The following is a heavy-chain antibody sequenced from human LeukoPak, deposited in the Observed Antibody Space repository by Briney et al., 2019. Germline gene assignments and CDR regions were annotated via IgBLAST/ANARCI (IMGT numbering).Heavy chain of an antibody. CDR1: GGTFSSYA. J-gene: IGHJ4*02. Sequence: ASVKVSCKASGGTFSSYAISWVRQAPGQGLEGMGGIIPIFGTANYAQKFQGRVTITADKSTSTAYMELSSLRSEDTAVYYCAREGYCSGGSCYIDYWGQGTLVTVSS. CDR3: AREGYCSGGSCYIDY. V-gene: IGHV1-69*06. D-gene: IGHD2-15*01. CDR2: IIPIFGTA.